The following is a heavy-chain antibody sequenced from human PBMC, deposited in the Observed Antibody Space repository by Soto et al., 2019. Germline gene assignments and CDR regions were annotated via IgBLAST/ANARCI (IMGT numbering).Heavy chain of an antibody. CDR1: GFTFSSYG. CDR2: ISYDGSNK. J-gene: IGHJ4*02. D-gene: IGHD6-13*01. Sequence: GGSLRLSCAASGFTFSSYGMHWVRQAPGKGLEWVAVISYDGSNKYYADSVKGRFTISRDNSKNTLYLQMNSLRAEDTAVYYCAKERIIAAAGTDLFDYWGQGTLVTVSS. V-gene: IGHV3-30*18. CDR3: AKERIIAAAGTDLFDY.